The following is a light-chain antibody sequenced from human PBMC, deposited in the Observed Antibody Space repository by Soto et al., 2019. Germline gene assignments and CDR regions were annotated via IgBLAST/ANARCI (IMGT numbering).Light chain of an antibody. CDR2: AAS. CDR1: QGISNY. Sequence: DIQMTQSPSSLSASVGDRVTITCRASQGISNYLAWYQQKPGKVPKLLMYAASNLQSGVPSRFSGSGSGKDFTLTISSLQPEDVATYYCQIYNSAPLTFGGGTKVEIK. V-gene: IGKV1-27*01. J-gene: IGKJ4*01. CDR3: QIYNSAPLT.